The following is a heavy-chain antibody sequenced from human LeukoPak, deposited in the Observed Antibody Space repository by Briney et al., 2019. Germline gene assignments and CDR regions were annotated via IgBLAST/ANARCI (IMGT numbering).Heavy chain of an antibody. CDR3: ARGGCSGGSCYIFDY. V-gene: IGHV4-59*08. CDR2: IYYSGST. J-gene: IGHJ4*02. Sequence: PSETLSLTCTVSGGSISSYYWSWIRQPPGKGLEWIGYIYYSGSTNYNPSLKSRVTISVDTSKNQFSLKLSSVTAADTAVYYCARGGCSGGSCYIFDYWGQGTLVTVSS. D-gene: IGHD2-15*01. CDR1: GGSISSYY.